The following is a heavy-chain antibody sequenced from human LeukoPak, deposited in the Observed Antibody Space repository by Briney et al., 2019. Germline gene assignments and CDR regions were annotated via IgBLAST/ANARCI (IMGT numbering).Heavy chain of an antibody. D-gene: IGHD6-19*01. CDR2: ISSSSSYI. Sequence: GGSLRLSCAASGFTFSSYSMNWVRQAPGKGLEWVSSISSSSSYIYYADSVKGRFTISRDNAKNSLYLQMNSLRAEDTAVYYCARAPYSSGWTGDYWGQGTLVTVSS. V-gene: IGHV3-21*01. J-gene: IGHJ4*02. CDR3: ARAPYSSGWTGDY. CDR1: GFTFSSYS.